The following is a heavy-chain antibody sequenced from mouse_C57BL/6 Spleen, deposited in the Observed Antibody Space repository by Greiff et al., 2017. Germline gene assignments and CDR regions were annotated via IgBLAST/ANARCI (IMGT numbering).Heavy chain of an antibody. CDR2: INPKNGVT. J-gene: IGHJ3*01. Sequence: EVKLQQSGPELVKPGASVKIPCKASGYTFTDYNMDWVKQSHGKSLAWIGDINPKNGVTIYTQQFKGTSTLTYDKSSSTAYMELRSLTSEATAVYYCARRGCGYGSSYSWFAYWGQGTLVTVSA. CDR1: GYTFTDYN. D-gene: IGHD1-1*01. V-gene: IGHV1-18*01. CDR3: ARRGCGYGSSYSWFAY.